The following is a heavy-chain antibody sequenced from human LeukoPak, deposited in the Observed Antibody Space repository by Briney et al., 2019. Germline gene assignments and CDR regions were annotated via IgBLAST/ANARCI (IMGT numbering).Heavy chain of an antibody. D-gene: IGHD4-17*01. Sequence: GGSLRLSCAASGFTFSSYSMNWVRQAPGKGLEWVSSISSSSSYIYYADSAKGRFTISRDNAKNSLYLQMNSLRAEDTAVYYCARFYGDYAGDYYYGMDVWGQGTTVTVSS. CDR3: ARFYGDYAGDYYYGMDV. CDR1: GFTFSSYS. V-gene: IGHV3-21*01. J-gene: IGHJ6*02. CDR2: ISSSSSYI.